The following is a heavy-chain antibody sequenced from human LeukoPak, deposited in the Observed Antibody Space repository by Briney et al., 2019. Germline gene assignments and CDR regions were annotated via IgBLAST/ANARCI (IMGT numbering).Heavy chain of an antibody. D-gene: IGHD2-21*02. V-gene: IGHV1-46*01. CDR2: INPSGGST. Sequence: ASVKVSCKASGYTFTSYYMHWVRQAPGQGLEWMGIINPSGGSTSYAQKFQGRVTMTRDMSTSTVYMELSSLRSEDTAVYYCARGAPHDSYCGGDCYYYYYMDVWGKGTTVTVSS. CDR1: GYTFTSYY. CDR3: ARGAPHDSYCGGDCYYYYYMDV. J-gene: IGHJ6*03.